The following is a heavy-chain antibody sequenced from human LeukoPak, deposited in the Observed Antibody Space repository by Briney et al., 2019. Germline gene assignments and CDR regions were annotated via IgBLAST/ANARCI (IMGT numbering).Heavy chain of an antibody. CDR2: INPNRGEK. D-gene: IGHD3-16*01. Sequence: ASVKVSCKSSVYTYTGYYMHWVRQPPGQGLECMGGINPNRGEKHYAQKSQGRVTLTRDRSISTAYMELSRLRSEDTAVYYCAKGGGDSYYYYMDVWGKGTTVTVSS. J-gene: IGHJ6*03. V-gene: IGHV1-2*02. CDR3: AKGGGDSYYYYMDV. CDR1: VYTYTGYY.